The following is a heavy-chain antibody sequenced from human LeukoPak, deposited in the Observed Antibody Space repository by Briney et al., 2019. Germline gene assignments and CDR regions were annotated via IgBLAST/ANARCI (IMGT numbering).Heavy chain of an antibody. CDR3: ARVRTYSYGYESWFDP. V-gene: IGHV6-1*01. D-gene: IGHD5-18*01. CDR2: TYYRSKWYN. CDR1: GDSVSSNSAA. Sequence: SQTLSLTCAISGDSVSSNSAAWNWIRQSPSRGLEWLGRTYYRSKWYNDYAVSVKSRITINPDTSKNQFSLQLNSVTPEDTAVYYCARVRTYSYGYESWFDPWGQGTLVTVSS. J-gene: IGHJ5*02.